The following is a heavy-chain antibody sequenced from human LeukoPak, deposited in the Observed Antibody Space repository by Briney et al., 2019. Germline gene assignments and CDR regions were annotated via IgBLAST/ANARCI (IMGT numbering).Heavy chain of an antibody. CDR3: VKGTGYYYYYGMDV. Sequence: GRSLRLSCAASGFTFSSYAMHWVRQAPGKGLEYVSAISSNGGSTYYADSVKGRFTISRDNSKNTLYLQMSSLRAEDTAVYYCVKGTGYYYYYGMDVWGQGTTVTVSS. CDR1: GFTFSSYA. CDR2: ISSNGGST. J-gene: IGHJ6*02. V-gene: IGHV3-64D*09.